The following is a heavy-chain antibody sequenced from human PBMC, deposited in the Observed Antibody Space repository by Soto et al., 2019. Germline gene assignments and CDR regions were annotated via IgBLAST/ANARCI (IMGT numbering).Heavy chain of an antibody. J-gene: IGHJ1*01. V-gene: IGHV3-30*03. CDR1: GFIFSSYG. D-gene: IGHD2-21*02. CDR2: ISNDGINK. CDR3: AREEHIVVVTAIPAEYFQH. Sequence: PGGSLRLSCAGSGFIFSSYGIHWVRQAPGKGLEWVAAISNDGINKNYAESVKGRFSISRDNSKNTLYLQMDSLGAEDTAVYFCAREEHIVVVTAIPAEYFQHWGQGTLVTVSS.